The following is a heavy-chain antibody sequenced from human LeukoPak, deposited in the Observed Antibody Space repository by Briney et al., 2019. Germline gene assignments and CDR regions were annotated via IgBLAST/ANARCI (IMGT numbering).Heavy chain of an antibody. Sequence: ASVKVSRKASGGTFSSYAISWVRQAPGQGLEWMGGIIPIFGTANYAQKFQGRVTITADESTSTAYMELSSLRSEDTAVYYCARSVSSWLGSGAQYYFDYWGQGTLVTVSS. CDR2: IIPIFGTA. CDR3: ARSVSSWLGSGAQYYFDY. J-gene: IGHJ4*02. CDR1: GGTFSSYA. D-gene: IGHD6-19*01. V-gene: IGHV1-69*01.